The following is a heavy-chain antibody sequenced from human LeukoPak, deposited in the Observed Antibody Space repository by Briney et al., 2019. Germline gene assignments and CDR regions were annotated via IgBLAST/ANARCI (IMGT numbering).Heavy chain of an antibody. Sequence: ASVKVSCKTSGYKFSRYGISWVRQAPGQGLEWMGWITAYNGNTNYAQRFQGGVTMTTDTSTSTAYMELRSLRSDDTAVYYCARDLEYGDYVYYYYMDVWGKGTTVTVSS. CDR1: GYKFSRYG. V-gene: IGHV1-18*01. CDR2: ITAYNGNT. CDR3: ARDLEYGDYVYYYYMDV. D-gene: IGHD4-17*01. J-gene: IGHJ6*03.